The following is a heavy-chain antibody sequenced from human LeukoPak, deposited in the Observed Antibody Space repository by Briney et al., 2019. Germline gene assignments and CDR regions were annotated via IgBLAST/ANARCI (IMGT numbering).Heavy chain of an antibody. Sequence: SETLSLTCAVSGYSISSGYYWGWIRQPPGKGLEWIGSIYHSGSTYYNPSLKSRVTISVDTSKNQFSLNLSSVTAADTAVYYCARGGGRRWLQPLDYWGQGTLVTVSS. CDR2: IYHSGST. J-gene: IGHJ4*02. CDR3: ARGGGRRWLQPLDY. D-gene: IGHD5-24*01. CDR1: GYSISSGYY. V-gene: IGHV4-38-2*01.